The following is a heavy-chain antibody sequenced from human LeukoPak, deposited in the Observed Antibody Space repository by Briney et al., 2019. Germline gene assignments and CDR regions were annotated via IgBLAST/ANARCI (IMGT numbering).Heavy chain of an antibody. V-gene: IGHV4-4*02. D-gene: IGHD2-2*01. CDR1: GASISSSHW. Sequence: SETLSLTCAVSGASISSSHWWSWVRQPPGKGLELIGEICHSGSTNYNPSLKSRVTMSVDKSKNHFSLNVSSVTAADTAVYYCARAYTVWTDYQPRYYYGMDVWGQGTTVTVSS. CDR2: ICHSGST. J-gene: IGHJ6*02. CDR3: ARAYTVWTDYQPRYYYGMDV.